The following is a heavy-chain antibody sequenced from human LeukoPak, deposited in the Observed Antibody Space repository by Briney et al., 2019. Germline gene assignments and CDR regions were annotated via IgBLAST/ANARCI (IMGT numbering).Heavy chain of an antibody. CDR1: GGSITTDY. D-gene: IGHD4-17*01. V-gene: IGHV4-4*07. CDR3: ARERYGDPYYFDY. CDR2: IYIGGST. Sequence: PSETLSLTCTVSGGSITTDYWSWIRQPAGEGLEWIGRIYIGGSTNYYPSLKSRVSMSIDTSKNQFSLKLASVTAADTAIYYCARERYGDPYYFDYWGQGTLVTVSS. J-gene: IGHJ4*02.